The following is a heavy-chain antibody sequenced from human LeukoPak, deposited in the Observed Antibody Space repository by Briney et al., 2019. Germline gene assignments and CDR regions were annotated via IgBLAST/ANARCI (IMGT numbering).Heavy chain of an antibody. CDR3: AKEPYSSGWTYFDY. Sequence: ASVKVSCKASGYTFTSYDINWVRQATGQGLEWMGWMNPNSGNTGYAQKFQGRVTMTRDTSTSTVYMELSSLRAEDTAVYYCAKEPYSSGWTYFDYWGQGTLVTVSS. V-gene: IGHV1-8*01. D-gene: IGHD6-19*01. J-gene: IGHJ4*02. CDR2: MNPNSGNT. CDR1: GYTFTSYD.